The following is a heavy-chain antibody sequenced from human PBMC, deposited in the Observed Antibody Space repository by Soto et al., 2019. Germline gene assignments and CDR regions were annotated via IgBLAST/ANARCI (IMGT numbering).Heavy chain of an antibody. CDR3: TSDGADSSGYYYGY. Sequence: GGSLRLSCTASGFTLGDYAMSWVRQAPGKGLEWVGFSRSKAYGGTTEYTASVKGRFTISRDDSKSIAYLQMNSLTTEDTDVYYCTSDGADSSGYYYGYWGQGTLVTVSS. CDR2: SRSKAYGGTT. J-gene: IGHJ4*02. D-gene: IGHD3-22*01. V-gene: IGHV3-49*04. CDR1: GFTLGDYA.